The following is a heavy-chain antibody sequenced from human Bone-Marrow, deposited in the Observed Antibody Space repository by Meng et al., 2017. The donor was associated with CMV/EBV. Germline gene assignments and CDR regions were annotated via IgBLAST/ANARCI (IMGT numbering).Heavy chain of an antibody. D-gene: IGHD3-22*01. J-gene: IGHJ4*02. CDR3: VKEFGNYEGSGYSNCFDH. Sequence: GGSLRLSCAASRFTFSSYVMHWVRQAPGKGLEWVAIISYDGSNKYYADSVKGRFTISRDNSKNTLYLQMNSLRAEDTAVYYCVKEFGNYEGSGYSNCFDHWGQGTLVTVSS. CDR2: ISYDGSNK. CDR1: RFTFSSYV. V-gene: IGHV3-30-3*01.